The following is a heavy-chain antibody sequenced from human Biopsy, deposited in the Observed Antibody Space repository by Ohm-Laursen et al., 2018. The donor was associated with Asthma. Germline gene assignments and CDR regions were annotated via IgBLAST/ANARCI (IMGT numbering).Heavy chain of an antibody. CDR3: ARKAGSCISRTCYSLDF. CDR1: GGTFNTYV. CDR2: INSVFGTT. D-gene: IGHD2-2*01. V-gene: IGHV1-69*01. J-gene: IGHJ4*02. Sequence: SSVKVSCKTLGGTFNTYVIGWVRQAPGQGLEWMGGINSVFGTTTYPQKFQDRVTITADDSTSTVYMELSSLRSEDTAVYYCARKAGSCISRTCYSLDFWGQGTPVTVSS.